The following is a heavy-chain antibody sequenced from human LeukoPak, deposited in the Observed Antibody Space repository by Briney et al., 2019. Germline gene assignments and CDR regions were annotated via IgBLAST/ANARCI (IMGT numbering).Heavy chain of an antibody. D-gene: IGHD5-18*01. CDR1: GGSISSYY. CDR3: ARDRGYSYGIDY. J-gene: IGHJ4*02. Sequence: SETLSLTCTVSGGSISSYYWSWIRQPPGKELEWIGYIYYSGSTNYNPSLKSRVTISVDTSKNQFSLKLSSVTAADTAVYYCARDRGYSYGIDYWGQGTLVTVSS. CDR2: IYYSGST. V-gene: IGHV4-59*01.